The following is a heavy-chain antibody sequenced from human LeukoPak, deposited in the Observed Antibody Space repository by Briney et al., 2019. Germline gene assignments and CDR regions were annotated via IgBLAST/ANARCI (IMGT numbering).Heavy chain of an antibody. CDR3: ARHAPVEPPIRAFDF. CDR1: GGSFSQYY. J-gene: IGHJ4*01. CDR2: INYSGDT. Sequence: SETLSLTCAVYGGSFSQYYWSWMRQPPGKGLEWIGEINYSGDTNYNPSLKSRLTLSVDTSKNQFSLRLSSVTAADTATYYCARHAPVEPPIRAFDFWGHGNLVGV. D-gene: IGHD1-14*01. V-gene: IGHV4-34*01.